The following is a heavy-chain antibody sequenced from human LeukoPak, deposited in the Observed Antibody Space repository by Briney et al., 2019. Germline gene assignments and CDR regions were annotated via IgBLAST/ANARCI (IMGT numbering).Heavy chain of an antibody. CDR1: GFTFSSYA. J-gene: IGHJ6*03. CDR2: ISGSGGST. D-gene: IGHD5-24*01. V-gene: IGHV3-23*01. CDR3: AKPKNGYLHYYYYYMDV. Sequence: PGGSLRLSCAASGFTFSSYAMSWVRQAPGKGLEWVSAISGSGGSTYYADSVKGRFTISRDNSKNTLYLQMNSLRAEDTAVYYCAKPKNGYLHYYYYYMDVWGKGTTVTVSS.